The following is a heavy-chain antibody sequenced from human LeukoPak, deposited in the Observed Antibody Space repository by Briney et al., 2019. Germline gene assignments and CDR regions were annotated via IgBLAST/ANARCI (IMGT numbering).Heavy chain of an antibody. CDR1: GYTFTSYD. D-gene: IGHD6-13*01. V-gene: IGHV1-8*03. J-gene: IGHJ4*02. CDR2: MNPNSGNT. Sequence: ASVKVSCKASGYTFTSYDINWVRQATGQGLEWMGWMNPNSGNTGYAQKFQGRVTITRNTSISTAYMELSSLRSEDTAVYYCARGRAYSSSWYGDYWGQGTLVTVSS. CDR3: ARGRAYSSSWYGDY.